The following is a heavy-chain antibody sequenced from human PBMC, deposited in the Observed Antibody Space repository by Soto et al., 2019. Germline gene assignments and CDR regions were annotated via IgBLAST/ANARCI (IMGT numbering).Heavy chain of an antibody. CDR2: IYYSGST. Sequence: SETLSLTCTVSGGSISSGGYYWSWIRQHPGKGLEWIGYIYYSGSTYYNPSLKSRVTISVDTSKNQFSLKLSSVTAADTAVYSCARRGRGYSSGPIDYWGQGTLVTVSS. CDR3: ARRGRGYSSGPIDY. V-gene: IGHV4-31*03. D-gene: IGHD6-19*01. J-gene: IGHJ4*02. CDR1: GGSISSGGYY.